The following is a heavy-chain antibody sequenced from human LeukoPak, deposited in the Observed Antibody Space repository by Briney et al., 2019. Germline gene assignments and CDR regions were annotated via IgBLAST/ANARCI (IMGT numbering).Heavy chain of an antibody. CDR1: GGTFSSYA. J-gene: IGHJ4*02. CDR3: AGGRGGYCSSTSCPSDY. V-gene: IGHV1-69*04. D-gene: IGHD2-2*01. Sequence: ASVKVSCKASGGTFSSYAISWVRQGPGQGLEWMGKIIPILGIANYAQKFQGRVTITADKSTSTAYMELSSLRSEDTAVYYCAGGRGGYCSSTSCPSDYWGQGTLVTVSS. CDR2: IIPILGIA.